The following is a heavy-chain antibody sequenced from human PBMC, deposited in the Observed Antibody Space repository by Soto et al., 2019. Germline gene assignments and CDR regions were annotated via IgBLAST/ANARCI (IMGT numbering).Heavy chain of an antibody. CDR3: AREVKDGYNPAFDI. Sequence: XSVKVTCKASGYPLTSYYMDWVRQAPGQGLEWMGIINPSGGSTSYAQKFQGRVTMTRDTSTSTVYMELSSLRSEDTAVYYCAREVKDGYNPAFDIWGQGTMVTVSS. V-gene: IGHV1-46*01. D-gene: IGHD5-12*01. J-gene: IGHJ3*02. CDR2: INPSGGST. CDR1: GYPLTSYY.